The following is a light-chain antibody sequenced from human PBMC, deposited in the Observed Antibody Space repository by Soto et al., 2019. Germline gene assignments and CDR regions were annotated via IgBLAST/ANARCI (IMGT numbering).Light chain of an antibody. CDR1: QSVSSSY. CDR2: GAS. V-gene: IGKV3-20*01. CDR3: QQSGSSPRYT. J-gene: IGKJ2*01. Sequence: EIVLTQSPGTLSLSPGERATLSCRASQSVSSSYLAWYQQKPGQAPRLLIYGASSRATGIPDRFSGSGSGTDFTLTISGLEPEDFAVYYCQQSGSSPRYTFGQGTKLEI.